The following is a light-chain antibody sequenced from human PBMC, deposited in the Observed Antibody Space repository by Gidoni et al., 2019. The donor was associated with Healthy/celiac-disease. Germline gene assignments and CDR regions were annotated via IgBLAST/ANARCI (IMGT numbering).Light chain of an antibody. Sequence: DIQMTQSPSSLSASVGDRVTITCRASQSISSYLNWYQQKPGKAPKLLIYAASSLQSGFPSRFSGSGSGTDFTLTISSLQPEDFATYYCQQSYSTLYTFXXXTKLEIK. J-gene: IGKJ2*01. V-gene: IGKV1-39*01. CDR1: QSISSY. CDR2: AAS. CDR3: QQSYSTLYT.